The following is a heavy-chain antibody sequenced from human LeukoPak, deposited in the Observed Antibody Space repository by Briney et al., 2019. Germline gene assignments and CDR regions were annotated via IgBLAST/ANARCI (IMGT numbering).Heavy chain of an antibody. CDR3: ARRDYYYYYMDV. CDR1: GGSTSSYY. Sequence: SETLSLTCTVSGGSTSSYYWSWIRQPPGQGLEWIGYIYTSGSTNHNPSLKSRVTISVDTSKNQFSLTLSSVTAADTAVYYCARRDYYYYYMDVWGKGTTVTVSS. J-gene: IGHJ6*03. CDR2: IYTSGST. V-gene: IGHV4-4*09.